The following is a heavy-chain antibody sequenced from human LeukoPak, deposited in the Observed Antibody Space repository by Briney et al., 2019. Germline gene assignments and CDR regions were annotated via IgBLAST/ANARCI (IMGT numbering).Heavy chain of an antibody. V-gene: IGHV4-34*01. CDR1: GGSFSNYY. CDR3: AGGGSTYDSSGYYYSY. D-gene: IGHD3-22*01. J-gene: IGHJ4*02. CDR2: INHGGRT. Sequence: KPSETLSLTCAVYGGSFSNYYLTWIRQPPGKGLEWIGEINHGGRTNYNPSLKSRVTISVDTSKNHLSLKLSSVTAADTAVYYCAGGGSTYDSSGYYYSYWGQGTLVTVSS.